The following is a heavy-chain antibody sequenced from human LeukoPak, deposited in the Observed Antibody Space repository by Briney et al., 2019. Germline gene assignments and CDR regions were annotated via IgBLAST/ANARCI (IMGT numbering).Heavy chain of an antibody. CDR1: GGSISSSNYY. D-gene: IGHD5-18*01. V-gene: IGHV4-39*01. CDR2: IYYSGST. CDR3: ASRGYTYGPLD. Sequence: PSETLSLTCTVSGGSISSSNYYWGWIRQPPGKGLAWIGSIYYSGSTYYNASLKSRVTISVDTSKKQFSLTLTSVTAADTAVYYCASRGYTYGPLDWGQGTLVSVSS. J-gene: IGHJ4*02.